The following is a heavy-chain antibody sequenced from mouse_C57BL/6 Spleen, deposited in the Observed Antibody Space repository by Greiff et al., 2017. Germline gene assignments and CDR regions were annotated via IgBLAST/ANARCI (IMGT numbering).Heavy chain of an antibody. CDR3: ARDMYYGSSYNWYFDV. D-gene: IGHD1-1*01. Sequence: EVKLVESGGGLVQPGGSLSLSCAASGFTFTDYYMSWVRQPPGKALEWLGFIRNKANGYTTEYSASVKGRFTISRDNFQSILYLQMNALRAEDSATYYCARDMYYGSSYNWYFDVWGTGTTVTVSS. V-gene: IGHV7-3*01. CDR2: IRNKANGYTT. J-gene: IGHJ1*03. CDR1: GFTFTDYY.